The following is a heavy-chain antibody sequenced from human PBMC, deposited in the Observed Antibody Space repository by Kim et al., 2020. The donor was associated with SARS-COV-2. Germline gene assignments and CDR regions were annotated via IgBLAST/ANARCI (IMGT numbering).Heavy chain of an antibody. CDR2: IRNNSSSK. J-gene: IGHJ4*02. D-gene: IGHD3-16*01. V-gene: IGHV3-33*06. CDR3: ENDATGAYLVY. Sequence: GGSLRLSCAASGFTFSSYCMHWVRQAPGKGLEWVAVIRNNSSSKYTEDSVNGRFTITRDNYKNTMNLQLNSMRVENTDVYYYENDATGAYLVYWGQGTL. CDR1: GFTFSSYC.